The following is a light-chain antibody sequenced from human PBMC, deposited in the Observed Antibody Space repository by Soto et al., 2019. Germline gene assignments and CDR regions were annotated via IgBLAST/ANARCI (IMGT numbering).Light chain of an antibody. J-gene: IGKJ1*01. V-gene: IGKV3-20*01. Sequence: EIVLTQSPGTLSLSPGERATLYCRASQSVPSNFLAWYQQRPGQAPTLLIYDVSRRAAGIPDRFSGSGSGTDFTLTISRLEPEDFAVYYFQQYDSSWTFGQGTKVEIK. CDR1: QSVPSNF. CDR3: QQYDSSWT. CDR2: DVS.